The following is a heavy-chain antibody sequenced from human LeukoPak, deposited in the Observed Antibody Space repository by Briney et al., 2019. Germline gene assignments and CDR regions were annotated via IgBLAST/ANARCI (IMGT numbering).Heavy chain of an antibody. Sequence: GGSLRLSCAASGFTFDDYAMHWVRQAPGKGLEWVSGISWNSGSIGYADSVKGRFTTSRDNAKNSLYLQMNSLRAEDMALYYCAKEAGGSFDYWGQGTLVTVSS. CDR3: AKEAGGSFDY. J-gene: IGHJ4*02. CDR2: ISWNSGSI. CDR1: GFTFDDYA. D-gene: IGHD2-15*01. V-gene: IGHV3-9*03.